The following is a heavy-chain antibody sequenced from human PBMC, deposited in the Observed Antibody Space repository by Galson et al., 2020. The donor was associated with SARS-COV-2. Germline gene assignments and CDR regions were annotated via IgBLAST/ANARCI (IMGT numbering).Heavy chain of an antibody. CDR1: GYTLIELS. CDR2: FDPEDGET. J-gene: IGHJ4*02. D-gene: IGHD3-3*01. Sequence: ASVKVSCKVSGYTLIELSMHWVRQAPGKGLEWMGGFDPEDGETIYAQKFQGRVTMTEDTSTDTAYMELSSLRSEDTAVYYCATEFAIFGVAIDSAHHFDYWGQGTLVTVSS. V-gene: IGHV1-24*01. CDR3: ATEFAIFGVAIDSAHHFDY.